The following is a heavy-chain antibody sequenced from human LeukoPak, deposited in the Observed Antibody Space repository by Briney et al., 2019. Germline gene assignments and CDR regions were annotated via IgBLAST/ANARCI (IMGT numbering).Heavy chain of an antibody. J-gene: IGHJ4*02. Sequence: PGGSLRLSCAASGFRFSNYWMTWVRQAPGKGLEWVSTIKQYGSEKYYVAPVKGRFTISRDNAKKSLFLQMDSLRGEDTAVYYCARASEILALDYWGEGALVTVSS. V-gene: IGHV3-7*05. D-gene: IGHD3-3*02. CDR1: GFRFSNYW. CDR2: IKQYGSEK. CDR3: ARASEILALDY.